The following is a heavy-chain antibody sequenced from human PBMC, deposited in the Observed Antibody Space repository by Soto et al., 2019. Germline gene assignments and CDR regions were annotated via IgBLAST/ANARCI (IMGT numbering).Heavy chain of an antibody. CDR2: ISYDGSNK. V-gene: IGHV3-30-3*01. Sequence: GGPLRLSCAASGFTFSSYAMHWVRQAPGKGLEWVAVISYDGSNKYYADSVKGRFTISRDNSKNTLYLQMNSLRAEDTAVYYCAREIQQLWSTYTYYGMDVWGQGTTVTVSS. J-gene: IGHJ6*02. CDR1: GFTFSSYA. CDR3: AREIQQLWSTYTYYGMDV. D-gene: IGHD5-18*01.